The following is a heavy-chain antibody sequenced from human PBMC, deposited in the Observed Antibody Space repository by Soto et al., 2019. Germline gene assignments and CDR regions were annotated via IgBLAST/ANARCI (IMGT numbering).Heavy chain of an antibody. Sequence: GGSLRLSCAASGFTFSSYGMHWVRQAPGKGLEWVAVISYDGSNKYYADSVKGRFTISRDNSKNTLYLQMNSLRAEDTAVYYCAKDGGMVAPKREGTYYMDVWGKGTTVTVSS. CDR2: ISYDGSNK. CDR3: AKDGGMVAPKREGTYYMDV. D-gene: IGHD1-26*01. CDR1: GFTFSSYG. J-gene: IGHJ6*03. V-gene: IGHV3-30*18.